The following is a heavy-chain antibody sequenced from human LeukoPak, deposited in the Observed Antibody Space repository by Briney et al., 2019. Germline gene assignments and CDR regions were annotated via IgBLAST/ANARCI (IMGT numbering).Heavy chain of an antibody. CDR2: IFYSGST. CDR1: GGSISGSTYY. V-gene: IGHV4-39*01. J-gene: IGHJ3*02. CDR3: ARHDGYYYDSSGYYYGRDGFDI. D-gene: IGHD3-22*01. Sequence: SETLSLTCTVSGGSISGSTYYWGWIRQPPGKGLEWIGSIFYSGSTYYKPSLQSRVTISVGTSKNHFSLKLSSVTAADTAVYYCARHDGYYYDSSGYYYGRDGFDIWGQGTMVTVSS.